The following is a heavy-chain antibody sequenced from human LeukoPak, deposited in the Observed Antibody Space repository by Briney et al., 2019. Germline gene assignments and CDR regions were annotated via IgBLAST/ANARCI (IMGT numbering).Heavy chain of an antibody. CDR1: GFTFDDYT. V-gene: IGHV3-43*01. CDR3: AKDILGGYNPNPYFDY. Sequence: PGGSLRLSCAVSGFTFDDYTMHWVRQAPGKGLEWVSLISWDGGSTYFADSVKGRFTISRDNSKNSLYLQMNSLRTEDTALYYCAKDILGGYNPNPYFDYWGQGTLVTVSS. D-gene: IGHD5-24*01. CDR2: ISWDGGST. J-gene: IGHJ4*02.